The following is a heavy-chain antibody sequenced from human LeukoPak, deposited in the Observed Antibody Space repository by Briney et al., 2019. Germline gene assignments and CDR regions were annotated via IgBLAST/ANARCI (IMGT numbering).Heavy chain of an antibody. D-gene: IGHD2-2*01. J-gene: IGHJ6*02. V-gene: IGHV3-7*01. CDR3: ARGLEAVTRLVVVPAARRNYGMDV. Sequence: GGSLRLSCAASGFTFSSYWMSWVRQAPGKGLEWVANIKQDGSEKYYVDSVKGRFTISRDNAKNSLYLHMNSLRAEDTSVYYCARGLEAVTRLVVVPAARRNYGMDVWGQGTTVTVSS. CDR2: IKQDGSEK. CDR1: GFTFSSYW.